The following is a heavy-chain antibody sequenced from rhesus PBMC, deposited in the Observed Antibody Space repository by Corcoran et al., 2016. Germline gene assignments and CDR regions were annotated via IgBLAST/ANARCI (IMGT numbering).Heavy chain of an antibody. D-gene: IGHD6-31*01. J-gene: IGHJ4*01. V-gene: IGHV4-122*02. CDR2: ITYSGST. CDR3: ARTIAAADY. Sequence: QVQLQESGPGLVKPSETLSLTCAVSGYSISSGYYWSWIRPPPGKGLDWIGYITYSGSTSYNPPLKSRVTSSRDTSKNQFSLKLSAVTAADTAVYYCARTIAAADYWGQGVLVTVSS. CDR1: GYSISSGYY.